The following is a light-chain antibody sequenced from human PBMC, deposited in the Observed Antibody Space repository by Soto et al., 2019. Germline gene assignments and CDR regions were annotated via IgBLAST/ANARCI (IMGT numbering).Light chain of an antibody. V-gene: IGLV1-47*01. CDR2: RND. J-gene: IGLJ3*02. CDR1: RSNIGTNS. Sequence: QSVLTQPPSASGTPGQTITISCSGSRSNIGTNSVYWYQHLPGTAPKLLIYRNDQRPSGVPDRFSASKSATSASLDISGLRSEDEGDYYCATWDDSLTDLWVFGGGTKLTVL. CDR3: ATWDDSLTDLWV.